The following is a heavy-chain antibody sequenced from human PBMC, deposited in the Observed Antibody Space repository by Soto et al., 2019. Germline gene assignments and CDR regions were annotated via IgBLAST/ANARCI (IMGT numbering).Heavy chain of an antibody. D-gene: IGHD2-15*01. CDR3: AKDPRYCSGGTCFPEGEHWLDS. CDR1: GFTFTNYA. V-gene: IGHV3-30-3*01. Sequence: LRLSCAASGFTFTNYAMHWVRQGPGKGLEWVAVISYDGNTKFYTDSLKGRFSISRDNSKNTLYLQMNSLRAEDTAVYYCAKDPRYCSGGTCFPEGEHWLDSWGQGTLVTVSS. J-gene: IGHJ5*01. CDR2: ISYDGNTK.